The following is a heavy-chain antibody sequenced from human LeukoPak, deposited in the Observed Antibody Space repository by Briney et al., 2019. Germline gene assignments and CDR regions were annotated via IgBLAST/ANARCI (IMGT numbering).Heavy chain of an antibody. D-gene: IGHD4-11*01. CDR1: GFTFSSYG. V-gene: IGHV3-30*18. CDR3: AKDLGYYSSYYYGMDV. J-gene: IGHJ6*02. CDR2: ISYDGSNK. Sequence: PGGSLRLSCAASGFTFSSYGMHWVRQAPGKGLEWVAVISYDGSNKYYGDSVKGRFTISRDNSKNTLYLQMNSLRAEDSAVYYCAKDLGYYSSYYYGMDVWGQGTTVTVSS.